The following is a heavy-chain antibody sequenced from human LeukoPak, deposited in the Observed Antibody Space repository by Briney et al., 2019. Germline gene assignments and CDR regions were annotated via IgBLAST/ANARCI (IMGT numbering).Heavy chain of an antibody. CDR1: GGTFSSYA. V-gene: IGHV1-69*01. Sequence: SVKVSCKASGGTFSSYAISWVRQAPGQGLEWMGGIIPIFGTANYTQKSQGRVTITADESTSTAYMELSSLRSEDTAVYYCARVPDCGSTSCYWWFDPWGQGTLVTVSS. CDR2: IIPIFGTA. CDR3: ARVPDCGSTSCYWWFDP. D-gene: IGHD2-2*01. J-gene: IGHJ5*02.